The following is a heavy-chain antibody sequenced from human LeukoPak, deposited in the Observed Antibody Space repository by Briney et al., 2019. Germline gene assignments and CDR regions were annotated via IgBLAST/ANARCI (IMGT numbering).Heavy chain of an antibody. D-gene: IGHD2-21*01. Sequence: SETLSLTCTVSGGSISSYYWSWIRQPPGKGLEWIGYIYYSGSTNYDPSLKSRVTISVDTSKNQFSLKLSSVTAADTAVYYCARVAYGQGFDYWGQGTLVTVSS. J-gene: IGHJ4*02. V-gene: IGHV4-59*01. CDR3: ARVAYGQGFDY. CDR1: GGSISSYY. CDR2: IYYSGST.